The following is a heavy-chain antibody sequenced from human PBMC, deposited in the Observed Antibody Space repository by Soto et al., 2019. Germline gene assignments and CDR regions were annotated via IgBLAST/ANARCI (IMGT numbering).Heavy chain of an antibody. CDR3: ASLLGMTTVTTYDY. V-gene: IGHV4-30-4*01. J-gene: IGHJ4*02. Sequence: SETLSLTCTVSGGSISSGDYYWSWIRQPPGKGLEWIGYIYYSGSTYYNPSLKSRVTISVDTSKNQFSLKLSSVTAADTAVYYCASLLGMTTVTTYDYWGQGTLVTVSS. CDR2: IYYSGST. D-gene: IGHD4-4*01. CDR1: GGSISSGDYY.